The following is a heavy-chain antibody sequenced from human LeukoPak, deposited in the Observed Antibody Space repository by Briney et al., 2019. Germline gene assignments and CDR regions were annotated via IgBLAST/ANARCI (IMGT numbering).Heavy chain of an antibody. Sequence: SETLSLTCTVSCGSISSGDYYWSWIRQPPGKGLEWIGYIYYSGSTYYNPSLKSRVTISVDTSKNQFSLKLSSVTAADTAVYYCARGGMTTVTNFDYWGQGTLVTVSS. CDR2: IYYSGST. V-gene: IGHV4-30-4*08. CDR3: ARGGMTTVTNFDY. J-gene: IGHJ4*02. CDR1: CGSISSGDYY. D-gene: IGHD4-17*01.